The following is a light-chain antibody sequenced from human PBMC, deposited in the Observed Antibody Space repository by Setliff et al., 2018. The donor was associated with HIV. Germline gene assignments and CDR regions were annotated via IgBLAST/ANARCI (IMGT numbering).Light chain of an antibody. CDR2: EVT. V-gene: IGLV2-14*02. J-gene: IGLJ1*01. Sequence: QSVLTQPASVSGSPGQSITISCTGTSTDVGSYNLVSWYQQHPGKAPKLMIYEVTKRPSGVSHRFSGSKSGNMASLTISGLQAEDEADYFCSSYTSSSPYVFGSGTKVTVL. CDR1: STDVGSYNL. CDR3: SSYTSSSPYV.